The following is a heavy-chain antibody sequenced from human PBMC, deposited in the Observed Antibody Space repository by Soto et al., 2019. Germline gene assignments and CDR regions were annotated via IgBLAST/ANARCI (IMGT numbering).Heavy chain of an antibody. D-gene: IGHD3-9*01. J-gene: IGHJ4*02. CDR2: IYHSGST. V-gene: IGHV4-4*02. CDR1: GGSISSSNW. Sequence: SETLSLTCAVSGGSISSSNWWSWVRQPPGKGLEWIGEIYHSGSTNYNPSLKSRVTISVDKSKNQFSRKLSSVTAADTAVYYCARATVTGYDILTGYYFDYWGQGTLVTVSS. CDR3: ARATVTGYDILTGYYFDY.